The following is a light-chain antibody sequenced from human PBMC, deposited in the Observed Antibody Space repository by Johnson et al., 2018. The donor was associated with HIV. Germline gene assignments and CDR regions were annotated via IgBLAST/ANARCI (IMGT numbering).Light chain of an antibody. V-gene: IGLV1-51*01. CDR2: DNN. J-gene: IGLJ1*01. CDR3: ATWVGGLTIGAV. CDR1: SSNIGNNY. Sequence: QSVLSQPPSVSAAPGQKVTISCSGSSSNIGNNYVSWYQQFPGTAPKLLIYDNNKRPSGIPDRFSGSKSGTSATLGITGLQTGDEADYYCATWVGGLTIGAVFVTVTKVTVL.